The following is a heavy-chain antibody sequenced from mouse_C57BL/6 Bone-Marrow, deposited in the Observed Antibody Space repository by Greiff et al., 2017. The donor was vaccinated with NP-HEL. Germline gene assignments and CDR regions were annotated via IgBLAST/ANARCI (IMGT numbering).Heavy chain of an antibody. D-gene: IGHD4-1*01. J-gene: IGHJ1*03. CDR3: TTVIWDPSFDV. CDR1: GFNIKDDY. V-gene: IGHV14-4*01. Sequence: VQLQQSGAELVRPGASVKLSCTASGFNIKDDYMHWVKQRPEQGLEWIGWIDPENGDTEYASKFQGKATITADTSSNTAYLQISSLTSEDTAVYYCTTVIWDPSFDVWGTGTTVTVSS. CDR2: IDPENGDT.